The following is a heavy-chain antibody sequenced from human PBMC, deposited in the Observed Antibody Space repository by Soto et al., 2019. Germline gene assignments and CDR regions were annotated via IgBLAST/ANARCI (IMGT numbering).Heavy chain of an antibody. Sequence: SVKVSCKASGGTFSSYAISWVRQAPGQGLGWMGGIIPIFGTANYAQKFQGRVTITADESTSTAYMELSSLRSEDTAVYYCARTSLSGPGATKYYFDYWGQGTLVTVSS. J-gene: IGHJ4*02. D-gene: IGHD1-26*01. CDR2: IIPIFGTA. CDR1: GGTFSSYA. CDR3: ARTSLSGPGATKYYFDY. V-gene: IGHV1-69*13.